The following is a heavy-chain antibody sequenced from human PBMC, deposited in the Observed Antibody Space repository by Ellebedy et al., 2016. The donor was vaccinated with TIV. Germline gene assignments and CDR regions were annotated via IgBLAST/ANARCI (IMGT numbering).Heavy chain of an antibody. D-gene: IGHD4/OR15-4a*01. J-gene: IGHJ4*02. V-gene: IGHV1-18*01. CDR1: GYTFTNYI. CDR3: ARDPGPFGNGAYSPY. Sequence: ASVKVSXKASGYTFTNYIITWVRQAPGQGLEWMGWISAYNDNTKYAQNLHDRVTMTTDASTSTAYMELRSLRSDDTAVYYCARDPGPFGNGAYSPYWGQGTLVTVSS. CDR2: ISAYNDNT.